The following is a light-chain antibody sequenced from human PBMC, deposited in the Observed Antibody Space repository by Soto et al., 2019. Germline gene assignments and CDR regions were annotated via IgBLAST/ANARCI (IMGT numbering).Light chain of an antibody. CDR3: MQATQFRPYT. Sequence: DIVLTQTPLSSPVTLGQPASISCRSNQSLVHSDGNTYLSWLQQRPGQPPRLLIYTISNRLSGVPDRFSGSEAGTDFTLKISGVEAEDVGVYYCMQATQFRPYTFGQGTKLEIK. CDR1: QSLVHSDGNTY. V-gene: IGKV2-24*01. CDR2: TIS. J-gene: IGKJ2*01.